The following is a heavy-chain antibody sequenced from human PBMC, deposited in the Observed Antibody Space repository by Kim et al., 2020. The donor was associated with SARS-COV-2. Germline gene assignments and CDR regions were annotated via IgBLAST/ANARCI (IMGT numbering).Heavy chain of an antibody. Sequence: SVKGRFTISRDNAKNFVYLQMNSLRVGDTAIYYCIRCPSGSFPEGNVLDIWGQGTLVTVSS. D-gene: IGHD1-26*01. V-gene: IGHV3-13*01. J-gene: IGHJ3*02. CDR3: IRCPSGSFPEGNVLDI.